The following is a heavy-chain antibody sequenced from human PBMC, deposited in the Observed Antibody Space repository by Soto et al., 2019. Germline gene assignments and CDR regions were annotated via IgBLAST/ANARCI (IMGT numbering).Heavy chain of an antibody. CDR3: ARKDKSGYFNWFDP. D-gene: IGHD3-22*01. Sequence: GESLKISCRTSGYRFTSYWIAWVCQMPGKGLEWMGIIFPSDSDTRYSPSFQGQVTISADRSTSTVFLQWASLKASGTAVYFCARKDKSGYFNWFDPWGQGTLVTVSS. V-gene: IGHV5-51*01. CDR2: IFPSDSDT. CDR1: GYRFTSYW. J-gene: IGHJ5*02.